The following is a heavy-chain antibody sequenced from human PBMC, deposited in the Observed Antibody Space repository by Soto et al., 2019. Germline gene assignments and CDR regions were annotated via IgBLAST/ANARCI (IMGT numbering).Heavy chain of an antibody. CDR2: IIPIFGTA. Sequence: GASVKVSCKASGGTFSSYAISWVRQAPGQGLEWMGGIIPIFGTANYAQKFQGRVTITADESTSTAYMELSSLRSEDTAVYYCARADTAKAPGYYYGMDVWGQGTTVTVSS. D-gene: IGHD5-18*01. CDR1: GGTFSSYA. CDR3: ARADTAKAPGYYYGMDV. V-gene: IGHV1-69*13. J-gene: IGHJ6*02.